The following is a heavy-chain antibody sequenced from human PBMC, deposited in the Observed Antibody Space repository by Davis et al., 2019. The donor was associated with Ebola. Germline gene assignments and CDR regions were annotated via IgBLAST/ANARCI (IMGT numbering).Heavy chain of an antibody. Sequence: ASVKVFCKASGYTFTSYYMHWVRQAPGQGLEWMGIINPSGGSTSYAQKFQGRVTMTRDTSTSTVYMELSSLRSEDTAVYYCARLFDPNYNWKDGWFDYWGQGTLVTVSS. CDR3: ARLFDPNYNWKDGWFDY. J-gene: IGHJ4*02. CDR2: INPSGGST. V-gene: IGHV1-46*01. D-gene: IGHD1-20*01. CDR1: GYTFTSYY.